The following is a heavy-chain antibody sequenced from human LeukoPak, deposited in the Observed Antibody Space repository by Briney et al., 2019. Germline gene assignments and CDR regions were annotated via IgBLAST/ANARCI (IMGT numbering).Heavy chain of an antibody. V-gene: IGHV1-46*01. CDR2: INPSGGST. D-gene: IGHD4-17*01. CDR1: GYTFTSYY. Sequence: ASVKVSCKASGYTFTSYYMHWVRQAPGQGLEWMGIINPSGGSTSYAQKFQGRVTMTEDTSTDTAYMELSSLRSEDTAVYYCATDSIRMTTVTTSFDYWGQGTLVTVSS. CDR3: ATDSIRMTTVTTSFDY. J-gene: IGHJ4*02.